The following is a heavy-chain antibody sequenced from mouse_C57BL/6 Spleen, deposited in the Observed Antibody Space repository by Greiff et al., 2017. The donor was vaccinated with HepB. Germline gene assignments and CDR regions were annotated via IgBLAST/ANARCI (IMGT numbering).Heavy chain of an antibody. V-gene: IGHV1-80*01. Sequence: QVQLKESGAELVKPGASVKISCKASGYAFSSYWMNWVQQRPGKGLEWIGQIYPGDGDTNYNGKFKGKANLTADKSSSTAYMQLSSLTSEDSAVYCCASREYGNSFAYWGQGTLVTVSA. CDR2: IYPGDGDT. J-gene: IGHJ3*01. CDR1: GYAFSSYW. CDR3: ASREYGNSFAY. D-gene: IGHD2-10*02.